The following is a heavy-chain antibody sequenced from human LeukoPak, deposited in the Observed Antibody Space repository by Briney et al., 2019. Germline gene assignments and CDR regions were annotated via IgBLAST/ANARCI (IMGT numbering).Heavy chain of an antibody. Sequence: PSETLSLTCTVSGYSIISDYFWGWIRQPPGKGLEWIGSIYYSGSTYYNPSLKSRVTISVDTSKNQFSLKMSSVTAADTAVYYCARDPSNSAFKGMQGGDYWGQGTLVTVSS. V-gene: IGHV4-38-2*02. CDR2: IYYSGST. J-gene: IGHJ4*02. CDR3: ARDPSNSAFKGMQGGDY. D-gene: IGHD3-16*01. CDR1: GYSIISDYF.